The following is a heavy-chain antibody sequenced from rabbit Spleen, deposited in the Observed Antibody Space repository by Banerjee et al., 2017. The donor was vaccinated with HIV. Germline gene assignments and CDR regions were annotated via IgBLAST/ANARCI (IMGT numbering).Heavy chain of an antibody. D-gene: IGHD1-1*01. CDR2: IYAGGTTT. V-gene: IGHV1S45*01. CDR1: GFSFSTAYY. J-gene: IGHJ6*01. CDR3: ARDRVIGSGFSSYGMDL. Sequence: QEQLVESGGGLVQPEGSLTVTCTASGFSFSTAYYMCWVRQAPGKGPEWIACIYAGGTTTYYASWAKGRFTISKTSSTTVTLQMTSLTAADTATYFCARDRVIGSGFSSYGMDLWGPGTLVTVS.